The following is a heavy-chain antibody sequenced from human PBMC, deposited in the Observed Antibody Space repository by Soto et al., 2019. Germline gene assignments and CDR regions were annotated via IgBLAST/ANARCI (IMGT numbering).Heavy chain of an antibody. Sequence: PSETLSLTCTVSGGSLSSYYWNWTRQPAGKGLEWIGRIYISGSTNCNPSLKSRVTMSVDTSKNQFSLKLSSVTAADTAVYYCARDNQQPEEYYYGLDVWGQGTTVTVSS. V-gene: IGHV4-4*07. CDR1: GGSLSSYY. CDR3: ARDNQQPEEYYYGLDV. D-gene: IGHD6-13*01. CDR2: IYISGST. J-gene: IGHJ6*02.